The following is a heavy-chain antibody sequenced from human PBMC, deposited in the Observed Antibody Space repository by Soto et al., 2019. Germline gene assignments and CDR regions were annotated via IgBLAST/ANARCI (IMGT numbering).Heavy chain of an antibody. D-gene: IGHD3-9*01. CDR3: ARDQKRLRYFDWRAPNYYGMDV. CDR1: GYTFTGYY. V-gene: IGHV1-2*04. Sequence: ASVKVSCKASGYTFTGYYMHWVRQAPGQGLEWMGWINPNSGGTNYAQKFQGWVTMTRDTSISTAYMELSRLRSDDTAVYYCARDQKRLRYFDWRAPNYYGMDVWGQGTTVTVSS. CDR2: INPNSGGT. J-gene: IGHJ6*02.